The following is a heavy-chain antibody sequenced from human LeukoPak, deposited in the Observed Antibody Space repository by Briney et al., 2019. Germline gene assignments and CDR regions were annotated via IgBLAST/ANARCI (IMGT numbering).Heavy chain of an antibody. Sequence: SETLSLTCAVYGGSFSDYYWSWIRQPPGKGLEWIGEIHPSGSLDYNPSLKSRVTISVDTSKNQFSLKLSSVTVADTAVYYCARGTDRSKIGYWGQGTLVTVSS. CDR1: GGSFSDYY. V-gene: IGHV4-34*01. D-gene: IGHD3-22*01. CDR2: IHPSGSL. CDR3: ARGTDRSKIGY. J-gene: IGHJ4*02.